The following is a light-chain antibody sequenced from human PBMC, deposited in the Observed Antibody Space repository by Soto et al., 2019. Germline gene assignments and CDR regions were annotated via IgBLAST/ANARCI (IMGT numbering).Light chain of an antibody. V-gene: IGKV3-20*01. CDR3: QHYGSSLWT. CDR1: QSVSSSY. J-gene: IGKJ1*01. CDR2: GAS. Sequence: EILLTQSPGTLSLSPGERATLSCRASQSVSSSYLAWYQQKPGEAPRLLIYGASTRDTGIPARISGSGSGTDFTLTISRLEPEDFAVYYCQHYGSSLWTFGQGTKVDIK.